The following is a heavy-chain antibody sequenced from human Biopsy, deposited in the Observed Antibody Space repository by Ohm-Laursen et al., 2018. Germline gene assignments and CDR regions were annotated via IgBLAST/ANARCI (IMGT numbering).Heavy chain of an antibody. CDR3: ARDSGILNYGNFKYYHYYGMDV. V-gene: IGHV4-59*02. Sequence: SDTLSLTCTVSGDSVTKYYWSWIRQPPGKGLEWIEHIYYSVMTNYNPSLQSRVSISVDTSRNQVSLTLSSVTAADTAVYYCARDSGILNYGNFKYYHYYGMDVWGQGTKVTVSS. CDR2: IYYSVMT. CDR1: GDSVTKYY. D-gene: IGHD4-11*01. J-gene: IGHJ6*02.